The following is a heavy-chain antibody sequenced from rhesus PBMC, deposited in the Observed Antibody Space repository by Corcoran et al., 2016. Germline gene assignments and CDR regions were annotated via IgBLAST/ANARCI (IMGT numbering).Heavy chain of an antibody. CDR3: ARGGMDY. J-gene: IGHJ4*01. V-gene: IGHV4S10*01. CDR2: IYGSSTTT. Sequence: QVQLQESGPGVVKPSETLSLTCAVSGGSISDNYRWSWIRQPQGKGLEGIGYIYGSSTTTNPNPSLKSRFNISKDTSKNQFSLKLRSVTAADTAVYYCARGGMDYWGQGVLVTVSS. CDR1: GGSISDNYR. D-gene: IGHD1-32*01.